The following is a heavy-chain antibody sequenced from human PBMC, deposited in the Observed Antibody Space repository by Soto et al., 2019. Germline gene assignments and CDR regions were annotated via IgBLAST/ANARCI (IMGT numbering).Heavy chain of an antibody. D-gene: IGHD3-10*01. V-gene: IGHV1-69*01. Sequence: QVQLVQSGAEVKKPGSSVKVSCKASGGTFSSYAISWVRQAPGQGLEWMGGIIPIFGTANYAQKFQGRVTITADESTSTAYMELSSLRSEDTAVYYCARDHSVRGVNIYYYYGMDVWGQETTVTVSS. J-gene: IGHJ6*02. CDR2: IIPIFGTA. CDR1: GGTFSSYA. CDR3: ARDHSVRGVNIYYYYGMDV.